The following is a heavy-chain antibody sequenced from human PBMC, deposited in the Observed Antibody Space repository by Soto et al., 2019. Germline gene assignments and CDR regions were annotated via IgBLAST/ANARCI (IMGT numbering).Heavy chain of an antibody. D-gene: IGHD4-17*01. CDR2: IYYSGST. CDR3: ARAADYPGGVDF. V-gene: IGHV4-31*03. J-gene: IGHJ4*02. Sequence: SETLSLTCTVSGGSISSGGYYWSWIRQHPGKGLEWIGYIYYSGSTYYNPSLKSRVTISVDTSKNQFSLKLSSVTAADAAVYYCARAADYPGGVDFWGQGTRVTVAS. CDR1: GGSISSGGYY.